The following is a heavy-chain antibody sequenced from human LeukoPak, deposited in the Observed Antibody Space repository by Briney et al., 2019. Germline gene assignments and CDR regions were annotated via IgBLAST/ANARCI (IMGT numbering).Heavy chain of an antibody. D-gene: IGHD6-19*01. CDR3: ARDPLAGYSSGWYVNWFDP. CDR2: ISSSSSYI. CDR1: GFTFSSYS. V-gene: IGHV3-21*01. J-gene: IGHJ5*02. Sequence: GSLRLSCAASGFTFSSYSMNWVRQVPGKGLEWVSSISSSSSYIYYAESVKGRVTISSDKAENSLYRQMNSLRAEDTAVYYCARDPLAGYSSGWYVNWFDPWGQGTLVTVSS.